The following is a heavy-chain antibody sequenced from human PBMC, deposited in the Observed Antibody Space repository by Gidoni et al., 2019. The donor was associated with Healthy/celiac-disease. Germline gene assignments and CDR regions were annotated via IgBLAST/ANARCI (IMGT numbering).Heavy chain of an antibody. CDR3: TREVTYYYYGMDV. D-gene: IGHD3-10*01. V-gene: IGHV3-49*05. J-gene: IGHJ6*02. Sequence: EVQLVASVGGLLKPGRSLRISCTASGFPFGDYAMSWFRQAPGKGLEWVGFIRSKAYGGTTEYAASVKGRFTISRDDSKSIAYLQMNSLKTEDTAVYYCTREVTYYYYGMDVWGQGTTVTVSS. CDR2: IRSKAYGGTT. CDR1: GFPFGDYA.